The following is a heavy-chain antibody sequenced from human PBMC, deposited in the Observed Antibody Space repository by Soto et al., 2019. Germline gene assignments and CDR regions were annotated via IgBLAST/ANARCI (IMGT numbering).Heavy chain of an antibody. V-gene: IGHV3-74*01. Sequence: GGSLRLSCAASGFTFSSDWMHWVRQAPGKGLVWVSRINTDGSDTSYADSVKGRFTISRDNAKNTLYLQMNSLRAEDTAVYYCARGLDSSSPAGRHYWGQGTLVTVSS. CDR1: GFTFSSDW. D-gene: IGHD6-6*01. CDR2: INTDGSDT. CDR3: ARGLDSSSPAGRHY. J-gene: IGHJ4*02.